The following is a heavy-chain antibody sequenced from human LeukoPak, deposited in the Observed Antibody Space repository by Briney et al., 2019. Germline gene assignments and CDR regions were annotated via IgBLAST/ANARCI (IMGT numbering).Heavy chain of an antibody. CDR1: GLIFRDAW. CDR3: VRGPYGASISKWFDP. J-gene: IGHJ5*02. CDR2: IYYSGDT. D-gene: IGHD4/OR15-4a*01. Sequence: GSLRLSCVVSGLIFRDAWLSWIRQSPGGGLEWIGYIYYSGDTAYNPSLRSRVTLSVDTSKNQFSLQLRSVTTADTAVYYCVRGPYGASISKWFDPWGQGTQVIVSP. V-gene: IGHV4-59*01.